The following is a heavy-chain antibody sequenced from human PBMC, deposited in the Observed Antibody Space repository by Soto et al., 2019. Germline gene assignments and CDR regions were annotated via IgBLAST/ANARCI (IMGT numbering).Heavy chain of an antibody. J-gene: IGHJ4*02. CDR1: GVSFIGYY. Sequence: SETLSLTCAVYGVSFIGYYWSWILQPPGKGLEWIGEINHSGSTNYNPSLKSRVTISVDTSKNQFSLKLSSVTAADTAVYYCAYSRSSNGAAAYYWGQGTLVPVSS. CDR2: INHSGST. CDR3: AYSRSSNGAAAYY. V-gene: IGHV4-34*01. D-gene: IGHD6-6*01.